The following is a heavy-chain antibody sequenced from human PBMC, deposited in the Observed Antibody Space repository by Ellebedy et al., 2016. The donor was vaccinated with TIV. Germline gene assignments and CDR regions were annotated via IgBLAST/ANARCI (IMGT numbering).Heavy chain of an antibody. CDR1: GDTVSTDSAA. Sequence: SQTLSLTXXISGDTVSTDSAAWNWLRQSPSRGLEWLGRTYYRSEWYNDYAMSVESRINIDADTSKNQFSLHLHSVTPEDTAIYYCARGLGVIDYWGQGTLVTVSS. V-gene: IGHV6-1*01. CDR3: ARGLGVIDY. J-gene: IGHJ4*02. D-gene: IGHD7-27*01. CDR2: TYYRSEWYN.